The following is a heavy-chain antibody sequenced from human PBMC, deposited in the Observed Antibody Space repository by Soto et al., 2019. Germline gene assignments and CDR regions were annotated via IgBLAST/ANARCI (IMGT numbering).Heavy chain of an antibody. CDR2: IYHSGST. CDR1: GYSISSGYY. V-gene: IGHV4-38-2*02. Sequence: SGTLSLTCAVSGYSISSGYYWGWIRQPPGKGLEWIGSIYHSGSTYYNPSLKSRVTISVDTSKNQFSLKLSSVTAADTAVYYCARDSSVFGVVIAPSNWFDPWGQGTLVTVSS. CDR3: ARDSSVFGVVIAPSNWFDP. J-gene: IGHJ5*02. D-gene: IGHD3-3*01.